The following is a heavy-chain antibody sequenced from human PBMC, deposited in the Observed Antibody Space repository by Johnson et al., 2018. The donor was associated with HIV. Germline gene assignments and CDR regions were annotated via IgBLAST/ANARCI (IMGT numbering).Heavy chain of an antibody. Sequence: VQLVESGGGIVRPGGSLRLSCVASGFTFDDYGMSWVRQGPGKGLEWVTGIHWSGDSTAYADSVKGRFTVSRDNARNSLYLQINGLRAEDTAFYYCARGKGAAAGLDAFDIWGQGTMVTVSS. V-gene: IGHV3-20*04. CDR1: GFTFDDYG. CDR3: ARGKGAAAGLDAFDI. J-gene: IGHJ3*02. CDR2: IHWSGDST. D-gene: IGHD6-13*01.